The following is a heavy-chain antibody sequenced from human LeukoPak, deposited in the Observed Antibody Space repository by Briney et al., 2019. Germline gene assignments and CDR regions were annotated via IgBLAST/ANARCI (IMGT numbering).Heavy chain of an antibody. CDR1: GGSISTYNYY. Sequence: SETLSLTCSVSGGSISTYNYYWSWIRQPPGKGLEWIGSVYYTGSTYHNPSLKSRVAMSVDTSRNQFSLRLSSVTAADTAMYYCAREDSGVSDDAFDIWGQGTMVTISS. CDR3: AREDSGVSDDAFDI. D-gene: IGHD1-26*01. V-gene: IGHV4-39*07. J-gene: IGHJ3*02. CDR2: VYYTGST.